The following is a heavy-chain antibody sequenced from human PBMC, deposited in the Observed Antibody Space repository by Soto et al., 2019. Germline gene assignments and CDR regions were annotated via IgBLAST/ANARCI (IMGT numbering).Heavy chain of an antibody. CDR2: IYYSGST. CDR1: GGSISSYY. Sequence: SETLSLTCTVSGGSISSYYWSWIRQPPGKGLEWIGYIYYSGSTNYNPSLKSRVTISVDTSKNQFSLKLSSVTAADTAVYYCARDSGRYELARGRYYYGMDVWGQGTTVTVSS. CDR3: ARDSGRYELARGRYYYGMDV. J-gene: IGHJ6*02. V-gene: IGHV4-59*01. D-gene: IGHD1-26*01.